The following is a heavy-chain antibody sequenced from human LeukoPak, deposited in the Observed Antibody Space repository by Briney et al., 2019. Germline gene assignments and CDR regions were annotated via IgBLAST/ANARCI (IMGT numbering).Heavy chain of an antibody. CDR2: IIPIFGTA. CDR3: ARATTTLDKYYYYYYYMDV. Sequence: SVKVSCKASGGTFSSYAISWVRQAPGQGLEWMGGIIPIFGTANYAQKFQGRVTITTDESTSTAYMELSSLGSEDTAVYYCARATTTLDKYYYYYYYMDVWGKGTTVTVSS. CDR1: GGTFSSYA. V-gene: IGHV1-69*05. D-gene: IGHD4-11*01. J-gene: IGHJ6*03.